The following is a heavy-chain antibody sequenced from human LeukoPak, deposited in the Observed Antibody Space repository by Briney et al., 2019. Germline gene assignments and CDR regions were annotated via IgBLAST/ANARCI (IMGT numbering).Heavy chain of an antibody. V-gene: IGHV4-39*01. CDR2: IFYTGNI. Sequence: PSETLSLTCTVSGDSIGGSNYYWAWVRQPPGKGREWFGSIFYTGNIYYKSSLKSRVTIFVDTSRNQFFLNLNSVTAADTAVYYCARHSRVLTTAIPFDYWGQGTLVTVSS. CDR1: GDSIGGSNYY. D-gene: IGHD2-21*02. J-gene: IGHJ4*02. CDR3: ARHSRVLTTAIPFDY.